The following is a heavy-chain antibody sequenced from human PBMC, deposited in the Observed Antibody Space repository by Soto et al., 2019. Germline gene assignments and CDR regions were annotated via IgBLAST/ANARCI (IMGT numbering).Heavy chain of an antibody. CDR1: GGTFSSYA. D-gene: IGHD2-2*02. Sequence: QVQLVQSGAEVKKPGSSVKVSCKASGGTFSSYAISWVRQAPGQGLEWMGGIIPIFGTANYAQKFQGRVTITADESTSTAYMELRSLRSEDTAVYYCARSSIVVVPAAIYYYYGMDVWGQGTTVTVSS. CDR2: IIPIFGTA. V-gene: IGHV1-69*01. CDR3: ARSSIVVVPAAIYYYYGMDV. J-gene: IGHJ6*02.